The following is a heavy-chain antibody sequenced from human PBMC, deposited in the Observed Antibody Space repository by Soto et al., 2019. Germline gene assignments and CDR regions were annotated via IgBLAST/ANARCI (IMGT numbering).Heavy chain of an antibody. Sequence: GSLRLSCAAYGFTFRTYAMNWVRQAPGKGLEWVAVIVGDASSIDYADSVKGRFTISRDNSKNIMYLQMTSLKVEDTATYFCAKDLRTDGRYALDYWGQGTQVTVSS. V-gene: IGHV3-23*03. J-gene: IGHJ4*02. CDR2: IVGDASSI. CDR1: GFTFRTYA. D-gene: IGHD2-15*01. CDR3: AKDLRTDGRYALDY.